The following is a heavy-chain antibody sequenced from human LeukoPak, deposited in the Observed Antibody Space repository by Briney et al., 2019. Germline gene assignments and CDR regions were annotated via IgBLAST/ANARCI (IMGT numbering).Heavy chain of an antibody. V-gene: IGHV4-38-2*02. J-gene: IGHJ6*04. CDR1: GYSISSGYY. CDR2: IYHSGST. Sequence: SETLSLTCAVSGYSISSGYYWGWIRQPPGKGLEWIGSIYHSGSTYYNPSLKSRVTISVDTSKNQFSLKLSSVTAADTAVYYCARENYGSGSYYNVGYYYGTDVWGKGTTVTVSS. D-gene: IGHD3-10*01. CDR3: ARENYGSGSYYNVGYYYGTDV.